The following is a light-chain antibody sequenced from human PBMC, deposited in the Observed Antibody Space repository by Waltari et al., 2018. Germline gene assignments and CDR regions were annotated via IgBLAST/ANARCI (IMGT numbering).Light chain of an antibody. J-gene: IGKJ4*01. CDR1: QSVSSTY. CDR2: GAS. Sequence: EIVLTQSPGTLSLSPGERATLSCRTSQSVSSTYIAWYQQKPGQTPRLLIYGASNRATGIPDRVSGSGSGTDFTLTISRLEPEDSAVYYCQQYVSSPLTFGGGTKGEIK. V-gene: IGKV3-20*01. CDR3: QQYVSSPLT.